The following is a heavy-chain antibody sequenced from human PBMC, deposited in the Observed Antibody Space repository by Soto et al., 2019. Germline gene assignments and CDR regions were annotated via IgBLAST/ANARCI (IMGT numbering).Heavy chain of an antibody. J-gene: IGHJ6*01. D-gene: IGHD2-15*01. Sequence: PSETLSLTCVVSGGSIRSTNWWAWVRQTPGKGLEWIGEVYHNGTSNYNPSLKGRATISVDRSKDQVSLRLNSVIDADTAVSYRARDLDRCCSVASCRALDFWGQGTPVIVSS. CDR2: VYHNGTS. CDR1: GGSIRSTNW. V-gene: IGHV4-4*02. CDR3: ARDLDRCCSVASCRALDF.